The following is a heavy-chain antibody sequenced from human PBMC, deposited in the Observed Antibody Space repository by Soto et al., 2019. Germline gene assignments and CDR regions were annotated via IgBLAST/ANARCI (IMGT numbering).Heavy chain of an antibody. CDR3: ARHKDTSSRYLLPDF. D-gene: IGHD6-13*01. J-gene: IGHJ4*02. Sequence: PSETLSLTCTVSGGSISSRSYYWCWIRQPPGKGLEWIGSIYSSGNAYYNPSLKSRVAVSVDTSKNQFSLKVTSVTATDTAVYYCARHKDTSSRYLLPDFWAQGTMVTVSS. V-gene: IGHV4-39*01. CDR2: IYSSGNA. CDR1: GGSISSRSYY.